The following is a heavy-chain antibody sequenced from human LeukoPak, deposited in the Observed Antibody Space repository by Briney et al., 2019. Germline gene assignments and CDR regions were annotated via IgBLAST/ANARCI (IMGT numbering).Heavy chain of an antibody. D-gene: IGHD4-17*01. Sequence: GGSLRLSCAASGFTFTTYTYHWVRQAPGKGLEWLAVISQRGGNKFYADSVKGRFTISRDNAKNSLYLQMNSLRAEDTAVYYCAKTYGDYPNYWGQGTLVTVSS. CDR2: ISQRGGNK. CDR3: AKTYGDYPNY. CDR1: GFTFTTYT. J-gene: IGHJ4*02. V-gene: IGHV3-30-3*02.